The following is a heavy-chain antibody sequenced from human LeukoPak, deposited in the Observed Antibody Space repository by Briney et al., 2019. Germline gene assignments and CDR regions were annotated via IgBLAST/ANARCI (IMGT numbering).Heavy chain of an antibody. J-gene: IGHJ3*01. D-gene: IGHD3-16*01. CDR2: IRHDGSHH. CDR3: AKVRLLGALDDAFDV. V-gene: IGHV3-30*02. Sequence: GGSLRLSCAASGLTFSSYAMHWVRQAPGKGLEWVAFIRHDGSHHYHGDSVKGRFTISRDNSKNTLFLEMTGLRPEDTAVYYCAKVRLLGALDDAFDVWGQGTMVTV. CDR1: GLTFSSYA.